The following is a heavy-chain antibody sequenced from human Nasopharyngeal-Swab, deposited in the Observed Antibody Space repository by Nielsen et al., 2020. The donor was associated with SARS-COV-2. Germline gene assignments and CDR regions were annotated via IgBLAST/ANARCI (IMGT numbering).Heavy chain of an antibody. CDR1: GSSFTIYW. Sequence: GEALKISWKGSGSSFTIYWISWVRQMPGKGLEWMGRIDPSDSYTNYSPSFQGHVTISADKSISTAYLQWSSLKASDTAMYYCARMSVYDSSGYYPTYFDYWGQGTLVTVSS. D-gene: IGHD3-22*01. J-gene: IGHJ4*02. CDR3: ARMSVYDSSGYYPTYFDY. V-gene: IGHV5-10-1*01. CDR2: IDPSDSYT.